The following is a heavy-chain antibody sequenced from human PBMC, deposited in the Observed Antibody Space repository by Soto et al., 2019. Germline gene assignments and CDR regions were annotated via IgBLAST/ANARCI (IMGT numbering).Heavy chain of an antibody. CDR1: GYSFISYG. CDR3: ARDLPAMDV. Sequence: QVQLVQSGAEVKKPGASVKVSCKASGYSFISYGIIWLRQVPGQGLEWVGWIRAYNGNTNYAQKLQGRVTMNKPSPTSTAYMDLRTLRSDDTDVYYRARDLPAMDVWGEGTKVTVSS. V-gene: IGHV1-18*01. CDR2: IRAYNGNT. J-gene: IGHJ6*04.